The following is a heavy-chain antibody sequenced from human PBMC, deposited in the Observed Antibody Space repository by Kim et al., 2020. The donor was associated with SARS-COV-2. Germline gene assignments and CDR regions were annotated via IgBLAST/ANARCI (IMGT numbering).Heavy chain of an antibody. Sequence: GGSLRLSCAASGFTFSSYSMNWVRQAPGKGLEWVSSISSSSSYIYYADSVKGRFTISRDNAKNSLYLQMNSLRAEDTAVYYCARDKAGTIPFDYWGQGTLVTVST. CDR1: GFTFSSYS. D-gene: IGHD6-13*01. CDR3: ARDKAGTIPFDY. CDR2: ISSSSSYI. J-gene: IGHJ4*02. V-gene: IGHV3-21*01.